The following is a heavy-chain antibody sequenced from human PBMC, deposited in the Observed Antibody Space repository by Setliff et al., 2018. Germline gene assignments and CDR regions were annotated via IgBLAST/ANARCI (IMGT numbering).Heavy chain of an antibody. J-gene: IGHJ3*02. CDR3: ARHYSNYVAQDDAFDI. CDR2: IYPGDSDT. CDR1: GYSFTSYW. D-gene: IGHD4-4*01. Sequence: GESLKISCEGSGYSFTSYWIGWVRQVPGKGLEWMGIIYPGDSDTRYSPSFQGQVTISADKSISTAYLQWSSLKASDTAMYYCARHYSNYVAQDDAFDIWGQGTMVTVSS. V-gene: IGHV5-51*01.